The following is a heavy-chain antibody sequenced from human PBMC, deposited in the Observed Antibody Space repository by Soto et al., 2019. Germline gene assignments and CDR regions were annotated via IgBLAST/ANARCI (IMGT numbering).Heavy chain of an antibody. CDR2: IIPILGIA. V-gene: IGHV1-69*02. CDR3: ATGAGLNDAFDI. J-gene: IGHJ3*02. Sequence: GASVKVSCKASGGTFSSYTISWVRQAPGQGLEWMGRIIPILGIANYAQKFQGRVTITADKSTSTAYMELSSLRSEDTAVYYCATGAGLNDAFDIWGQGTMVTVSS. CDR1: GGTFSSYT. D-gene: IGHD7-27*01.